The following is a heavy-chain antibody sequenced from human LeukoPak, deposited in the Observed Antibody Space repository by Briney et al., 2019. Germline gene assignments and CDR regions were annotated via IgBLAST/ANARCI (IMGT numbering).Heavy chain of an antibody. CDR1: GFTFSSYA. V-gene: IGHV3-30*04. D-gene: IGHD1-26*01. J-gene: IGHJ4*02. CDR3: ARDMSGSPDG. CDR2: ISYDGSNK. Sequence: TGGSLRLSCAASGFTFSSYAMHWVRQAPGKGLEWVAVISYDGSNKYYADSVKGRFTISRDNSKNTLYLQMNSLRAEDTAVYYCARDMSGSPDGRGQGTLVTVSS.